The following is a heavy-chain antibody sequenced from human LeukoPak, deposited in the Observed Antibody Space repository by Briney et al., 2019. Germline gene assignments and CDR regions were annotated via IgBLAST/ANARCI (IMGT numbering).Heavy chain of an antibody. Sequence: GGSLRLSCAASGLTFSSYWMHWVRQVPGKGLVWVSRINSDGSDTNYADSVKGRFTISRDNSKNTLYLQMNSLRTEDTAVYYCARGGVSYYFDYWGQGTLVTVSS. J-gene: IGHJ4*02. D-gene: IGHD1-26*01. CDR2: INSDGSDT. CDR3: ARGGVSYYFDY. CDR1: GLTFSSYW. V-gene: IGHV3-74*01.